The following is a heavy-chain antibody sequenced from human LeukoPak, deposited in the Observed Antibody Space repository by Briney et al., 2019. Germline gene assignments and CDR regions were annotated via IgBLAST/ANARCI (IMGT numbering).Heavy chain of an antibody. CDR1: RFTFSSYG. J-gene: IGHJ4*02. Sequence: PGGSLRLSCAASRFTFSSYGMHWVRQAPGKGLEWVAFIPYGGNNKYYADSVKGRFTISRDNSKNTLYLQMNSLRAEDTAVYYCVKDGDDSGSYLVYWGQGTLVTVSS. CDR3: VKDGDDSGSYLVY. CDR2: IPYGGNNK. D-gene: IGHD1-26*01. V-gene: IGHV3-30*02.